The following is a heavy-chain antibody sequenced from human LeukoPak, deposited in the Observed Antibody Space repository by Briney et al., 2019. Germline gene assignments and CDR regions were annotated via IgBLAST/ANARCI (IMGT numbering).Heavy chain of an antibody. V-gene: IGHV4-31*03. CDR2: IYYSGST. CDR3: ARITMVRGVTTFDY. J-gene: IGHJ4*02. Sequence: SETLSLTCTVSGGSISSGGYYWSWIRQHPGKGLEWIGYIYYSGSTYYNPSLKSRVTISVDTSKNQFSLKLNSVTAADTAVYYCARITMVRGVTTFDYWGQGTLVTVSS. CDR1: GGSISSGGYY. D-gene: IGHD3-10*01.